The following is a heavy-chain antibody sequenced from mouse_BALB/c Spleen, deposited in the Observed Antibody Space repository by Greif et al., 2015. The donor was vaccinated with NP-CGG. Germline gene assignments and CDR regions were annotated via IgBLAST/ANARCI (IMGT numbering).Heavy chain of an antibody. CDR2: IRLKSNNYAT. CDR3: TSVVRDFDY. V-gene: IGHV6-6*02. CDR1: GFTFSDYW. J-gene: IGHJ2*01. Sequence: EVKLEESGGGLVQPGGSMKLSCVASGFTFSDYWMNWVRQSPEKGLEWVAEIRLKSNNYATHYAESVKGRFTISRDDSKSSVYLQMNNLRAEDTSIYYCTSVVRDFDYWGQGTTLTVSS. D-gene: IGHD1-1*01.